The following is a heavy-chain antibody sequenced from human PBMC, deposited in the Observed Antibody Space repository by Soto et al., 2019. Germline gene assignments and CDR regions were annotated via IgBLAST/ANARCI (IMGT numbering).Heavy chain of an antibody. J-gene: IGHJ4*02. Sequence: GGSLRLSCAASGFTFSSYSMNWVRQAPGKGLEWVSSISSSSSYIYYADSVKGRFTISRDNAKNSLYLQMNSLRAEDTAVYYCARARVDIVATTSLDYWGQGTLVTVSS. CDR3: ARARVDIVATTSLDY. D-gene: IGHD5-12*01. CDR1: GFTFSSYS. V-gene: IGHV3-21*01. CDR2: ISSSSSYI.